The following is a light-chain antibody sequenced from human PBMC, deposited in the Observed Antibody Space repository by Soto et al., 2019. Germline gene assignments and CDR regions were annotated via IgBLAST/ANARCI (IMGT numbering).Light chain of an antibody. CDR1: SGSIASNF. CDR2: GDN. CDR3: QSYDSTICV. V-gene: IGLV6-57*02. Sequence: NFMLTQPHSVSESPGKTVTISCTGSSGSIASNFVQWYQQRPGSAPTTVIYGDNQRPSGVPARFSGSIDDSSNSASLTISGLKTEDEADYYCQSYDSTICVFKTGTKLTVL. J-gene: IGLJ1*01.